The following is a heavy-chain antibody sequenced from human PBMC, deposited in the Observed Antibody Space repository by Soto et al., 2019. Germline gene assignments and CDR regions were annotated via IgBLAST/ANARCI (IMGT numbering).Heavy chain of an antibody. Sequence: LRLSFAVSGFTVMSYWMSWVRQAPGKGLEWVASIKEDGSEIYYLHSVRGRFSISRDSAGNALHLTMNYLSAEDTGVYFCARDIGFDYVNWGQGTLVTVSS. CDR1: GFTVMSYW. CDR2: IKEDGSEI. J-gene: IGHJ4*02. CDR3: ARDIGFDYVN. D-gene: IGHD3-16*01. V-gene: IGHV3-7*01.